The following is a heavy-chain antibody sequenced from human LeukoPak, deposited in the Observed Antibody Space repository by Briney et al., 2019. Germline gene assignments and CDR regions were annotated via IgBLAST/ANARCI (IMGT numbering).Heavy chain of an antibody. CDR3: ARAGLYYYDSSGYYPDKYYFDY. Sequence: PGGSLRLSCAASGFTFSDYYLSWIRQAPGKGLEWVSYISSTGGSIYYADSVKGQFTISRDNAKNSLYLQMNSLRAEDTAVYYCARAGLYYYDSSGYYPDKYYFDYWGQGTLVTVSS. V-gene: IGHV3-11*01. CDR1: GFTFSDYY. J-gene: IGHJ4*02. D-gene: IGHD3-22*01. CDR2: ISSTGGSI.